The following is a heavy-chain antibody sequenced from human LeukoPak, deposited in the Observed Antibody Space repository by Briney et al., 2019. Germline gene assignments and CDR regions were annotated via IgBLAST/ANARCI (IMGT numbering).Heavy chain of an antibody. J-gene: IGHJ3*02. Sequence: SQTLSLTCIVSGGSISSGSYYWSWIRQPAGKGLEWIGRIYTSGSTNYNPSLKSRVTISVETSKNQFSLKQRSVNAADPAVDYCGRGSEGGDDAFDIWGQGTMVTVSS. V-gene: IGHV4-61*02. CDR2: IYTSGST. CDR3: GRGSEGGDDAFDI. CDR1: GGSISSGSYY. D-gene: IGHD4-17*01.